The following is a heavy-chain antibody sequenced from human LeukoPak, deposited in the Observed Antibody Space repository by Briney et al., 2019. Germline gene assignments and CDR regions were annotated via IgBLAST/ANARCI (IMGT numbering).Heavy chain of an antibody. D-gene: IGHD3-22*01. V-gene: IGHV3-53*01. J-gene: IGHJ6*03. CDR2: IYSGGST. CDR3: ARDHYYDSNGYGFCCMDV. CDR1: GFTVSSNH. Sequence: GGSLRLSCAASGFTVSSNHMTWVRQAPGKGLEWVSVIYSGGSTYYADSVKGRFTISGDNSKNTLYLQMNSLRAEDTAVYYCARDHYYDSNGYGFCCMDVWGKGTTVTVSS.